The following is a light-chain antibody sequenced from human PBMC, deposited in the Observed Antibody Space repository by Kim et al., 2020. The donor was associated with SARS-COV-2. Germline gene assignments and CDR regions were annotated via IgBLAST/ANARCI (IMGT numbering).Light chain of an antibody. V-gene: IGKV3-20*01. Sequence: EIVLTQSPGTLSLSPGERATLSCRASQSVSSTYLAWYQQKPGQAPRLLLYGASNRATGIPDRFSGSGSGPDFTLTISRLEPEDFAVYYCQQYGTSPRYTFGQGTKLEIK. J-gene: IGKJ2*01. CDR3: QQYGTSPRYT. CDR1: QSVSSTY. CDR2: GAS.